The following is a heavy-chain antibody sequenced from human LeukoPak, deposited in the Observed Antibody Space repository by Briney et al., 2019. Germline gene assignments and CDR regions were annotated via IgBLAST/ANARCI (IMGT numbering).Heavy chain of an antibody. J-gene: IGHJ6*03. Sequence: SCPTLVNPTQTLTLTCTFSGFSLSTDVMCVSWIRQPPGKALEWLARIDWDDDKYYSTSLKTRLTISKDTSKNQVVLTMTNMDPVDTATYFCARSLGYSYYYMDVWGKGTTVTVSS. CDR2: IDWDDDK. CDR3: ARSLGYSYYYMDV. CDR1: GFSLSTDVMC. V-gene: IGHV2-70*11.